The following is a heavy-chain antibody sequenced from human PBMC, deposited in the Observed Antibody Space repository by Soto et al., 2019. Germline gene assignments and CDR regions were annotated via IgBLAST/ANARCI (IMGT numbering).Heavy chain of an antibody. V-gene: IGHV1-18*01. D-gene: IGHD3-22*01. Sequence: QVQLVQSGGEVKKPGASVTVSCKASGYTFTNDGITWVRQAPGQGLEWMGWISTYNGNTNYAQKLQGRVTMTTDTPTSTAYMELRSLRSDDTAVYYCARVFVVVSPHQGWFDPWGQGTLVTVSS. CDR1: GYTFTNDG. J-gene: IGHJ5*02. CDR2: ISTYNGNT. CDR3: ARVFVVVSPHQGWFDP.